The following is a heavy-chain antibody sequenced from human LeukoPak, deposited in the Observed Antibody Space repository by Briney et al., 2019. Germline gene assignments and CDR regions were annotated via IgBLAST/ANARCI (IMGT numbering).Heavy chain of an antibody. CDR3: AKKYSSSWYYFDY. CDR2: ISGSGGST. Sequence: GGSLRLSCAASGFTSSSYAMSWVRQAPGKGLEWVSAISGSGGSTYYADSVKGRFTISRDNSKNTLYLQMNSLRAEDTAVYYCAKKYSSSWYYFDYWGQGTLVTVSS. D-gene: IGHD6-13*01. J-gene: IGHJ4*02. CDR1: GFTSSSYA. V-gene: IGHV3-23*01.